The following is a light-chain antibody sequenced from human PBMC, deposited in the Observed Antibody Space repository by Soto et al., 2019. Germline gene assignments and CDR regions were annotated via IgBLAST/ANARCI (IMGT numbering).Light chain of an antibody. CDR1: QSVSSSY. V-gene: IGKV3-20*01. CDR2: RAS. J-gene: IGKJ1*01. CDR3: QQYGSSPPVT. Sequence: EIVLTQSPGTLSLSPGERATLSCRSSQSVSSSYLAWYQQKPGQAPRLLIYRASSRATGIPDRFSGSGSGTDFTLTISRLQPEDFAVYYCQQYGSSPPVTFGQGTKVDIK.